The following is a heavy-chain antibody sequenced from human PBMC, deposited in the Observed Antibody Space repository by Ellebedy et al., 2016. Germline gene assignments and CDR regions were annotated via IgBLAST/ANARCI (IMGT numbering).Heavy chain of an antibody. J-gene: IGHJ4*02. CDR1: GFTFSSYA. CDR3: ARVRVEYSYAEGYFDY. V-gene: IGHV3-30-3*01. Sequence: GGSLRLSCAASGFTFSSYAMHWVRQAPGKGLEWVAVISYDGSNKYYADSVKGRFTISRDNSKNKLYLQMNSLRAEDTAVYYCARVRVEYSYAEGYFDYWGQGTLVTVPS. CDR2: ISYDGSNK. D-gene: IGHD5-18*01.